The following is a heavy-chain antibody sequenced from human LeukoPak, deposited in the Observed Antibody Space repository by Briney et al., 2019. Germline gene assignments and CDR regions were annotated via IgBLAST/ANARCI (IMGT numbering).Heavy chain of an antibody. CDR1: GFTFSSYW. CDR2: INSDGSST. J-gene: IGHJ3*02. V-gene: IGHV3-74*01. D-gene: IGHD2-2*01. Sequence: GGSLRLSCAASGFTFSSYWMHWVRQAPGKGLVWVSRINSDGSSTSYADSVKGRFTISRDNAKNTLYLQMNSLRAEDAAVYYCARALVVPAAMDAFDIWGQGTMVTVSS. CDR3: ARALVVPAAMDAFDI.